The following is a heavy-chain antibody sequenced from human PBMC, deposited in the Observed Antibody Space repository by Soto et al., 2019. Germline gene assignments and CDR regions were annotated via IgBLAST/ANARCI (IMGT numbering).Heavy chain of an antibody. D-gene: IGHD2-21*02. CDR2: ISYNGRNE. J-gene: IGHJ6*02. CDR1: GFTFSDYA. CDR3: AKVVSARHFWYGMDV. Sequence: LSCEASGFTFSDYAIHWVRQAPGKGLEWVAVISYNGRNEYYADSVKGRLSLSRDDSKSTVYLQINSLTPEDTAVYFCAKVVSARHFWYGMDVWGQGTTVTVSS. V-gene: IGHV3-30*18.